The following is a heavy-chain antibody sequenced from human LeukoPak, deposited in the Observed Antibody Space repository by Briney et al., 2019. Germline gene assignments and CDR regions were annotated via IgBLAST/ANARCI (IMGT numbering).Heavy chain of an antibody. CDR2: IYYSGST. Sequence: SETLSLTCSVSGGSISSYYWSWIRQPPGKGLEWIGYIYYSGSTNYNSSLKSRVTISVDTSKNQFSLKLSSVTAADTAVYYCARSEVYYYMDVWGKGTTVTISS. V-gene: IGHV4-59*01. J-gene: IGHJ6*03. CDR1: GGSISSYY. CDR3: ARSEVYYYMDV.